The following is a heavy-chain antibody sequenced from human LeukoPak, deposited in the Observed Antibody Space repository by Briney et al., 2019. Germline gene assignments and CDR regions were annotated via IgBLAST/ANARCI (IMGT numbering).Heavy chain of an antibody. J-gene: IGHJ6*02. Sequence: KSSETLSLTCAVYGGSFSGYYWSWIRQPPGKGLEWIGETNHSGSTNYNPSLKSRVTISVDTSKNQFSLKLSSVTAEDTAVYYCARVPRVAAAGTVRYGMDVWGQGTTVTVSS. CDR3: ARVPRVAAAGTVRYGMDV. D-gene: IGHD6-13*01. CDR2: TNHSGST. CDR1: GGSFSGYY. V-gene: IGHV4-34*01.